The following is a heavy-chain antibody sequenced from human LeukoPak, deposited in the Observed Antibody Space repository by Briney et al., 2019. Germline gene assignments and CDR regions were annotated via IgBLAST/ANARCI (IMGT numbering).Heavy chain of an antibody. D-gene: IGHD4-17*01. V-gene: IGHV3-30*04. CDR2: ISLNGGDT. J-gene: IGHJ4*02. Sequence: PWGSLRLSCAASGFTFSSFAMHWVRQAPGKGLEWVAVISLNGGDTNYAGSVKGRFTISRDNSKNTLYLQMNSLRAEDTAVYYCARDPTTRSNRAQFYSDYWGQGTLVIVSS. CDR3: ARDPTTRSNRAQFYSDY. CDR1: GFTFSSFA.